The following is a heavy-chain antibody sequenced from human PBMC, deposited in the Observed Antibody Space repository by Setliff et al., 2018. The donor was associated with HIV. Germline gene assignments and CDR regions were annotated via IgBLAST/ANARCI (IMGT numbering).Heavy chain of an antibody. J-gene: IGHJ4*02. V-gene: IGHV4-39*07. CDR3: AREVGHRSGYYRGSFDY. CDR2: IYYSGTT. CDR1: GGSISSSSDY. Sequence: KPSETLSLTCTVSGGSISSSSDYWGWIRQPPGEGLEWIGSIYYSGTTYYKPSLKSRVTMSVDTSKNQFSLRLTSVTAADTAVYYRAREVGHRSGYYRGSFDYWGQGTLVTVSS. D-gene: IGHD6-19*01.